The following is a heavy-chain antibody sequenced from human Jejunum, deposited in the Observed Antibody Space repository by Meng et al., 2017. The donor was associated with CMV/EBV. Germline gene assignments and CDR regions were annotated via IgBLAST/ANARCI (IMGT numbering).Heavy chain of an antibody. Sequence: ASGFTFSRSPISWVRQAPGKGLEWVSTIGVGGADTYHTDSVKGRFTISRDDSKNTLYLQMSSLRAEDTALYYCAKKKDFGGNSGFDYWGQGTLVTVSS. CDR1: GFTFSRSP. V-gene: IGHV3-23*01. D-gene: IGHD4-23*01. J-gene: IGHJ4*02. CDR3: AKKKDFGGNSGFDY. CDR2: IGVGGADT.